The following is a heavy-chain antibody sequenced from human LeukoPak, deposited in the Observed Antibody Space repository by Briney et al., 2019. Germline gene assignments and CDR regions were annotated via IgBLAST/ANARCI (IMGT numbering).Heavy chain of an antibody. V-gene: IGHV7-4-1*02. Sequence: ASVKVSCKASGYTFTSSALNWVRQAPGQGLEWMGWINTNTGNPTYAQGFTGRFVFSLDTSVSTAYLHISSLKAEDTAVYYCARAPRSWGFDYWGLGTLVTVSS. J-gene: IGHJ4*02. CDR1: GYTFTSSA. CDR3: ARAPRSWGFDY. D-gene: IGHD7-27*01. CDR2: INTNTGNP.